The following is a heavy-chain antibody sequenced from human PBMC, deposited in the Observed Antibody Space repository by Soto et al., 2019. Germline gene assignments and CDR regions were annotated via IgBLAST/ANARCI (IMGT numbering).Heavy chain of an antibody. J-gene: IGHJ3*02. CDR1: GVTVTSNS. Sequence: EVQLVQSGGGLVQPGGSLRLSCAGYGVTVTSNSMNGFRQAPGKGLEWVSVIYSGENAYYADSVAGRFTISRDNSKNTLYLQMNSLRVEDTAVYYCARDLDAFDTWGQGTTVIVSS. V-gene: IGHV3-53*01. CDR3: ARDLDAFDT. CDR2: IYSGENA.